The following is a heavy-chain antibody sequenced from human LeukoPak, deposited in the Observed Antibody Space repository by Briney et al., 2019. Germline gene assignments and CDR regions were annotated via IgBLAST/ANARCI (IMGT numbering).Heavy chain of an antibody. CDR3: AKGYIQRSGRPDYYYGMDV. D-gene: IGHD3-3*01. CDR1: GFTFSSYG. Sequence: PGGSLRLSCAASGFTFSSYGMHWVRQAPGKGLEWVAVISYDGSNKYYAYSVKGRFTISGDNSKTTLYLQMNGPRAEDPAVYYCAKGYIQRSGRPDYYYGMDVWGPGTTVTVSS. CDR2: ISYDGSNK. V-gene: IGHV3-30*18. J-gene: IGHJ6*02.